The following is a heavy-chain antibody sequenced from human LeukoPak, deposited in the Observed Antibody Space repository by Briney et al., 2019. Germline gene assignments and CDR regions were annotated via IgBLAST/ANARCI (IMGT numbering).Heavy chain of an antibody. J-gene: IGHJ4*02. V-gene: IGHV1-69*05. CDR1: GGTFSSYA. Sequence: ASVKVSCKASGGTFSSYAISWVRQAPGQGLEWMGRIIPIFGTANYAQKFQGRVTITTDESTSTAYMELSSLRPEDTAVYYCARYIVGAYFDYWGQGTLVTVSS. D-gene: IGHD1-26*01. CDR2: IIPIFGTA. CDR3: ARYIVGAYFDY.